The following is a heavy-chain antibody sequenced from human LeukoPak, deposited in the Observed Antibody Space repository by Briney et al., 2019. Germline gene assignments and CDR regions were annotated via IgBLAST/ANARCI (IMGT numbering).Heavy chain of an antibody. CDR2: ISHDGMNA. Sequence: PGGSLRLSCAASGLHFSGTAMSWVRQAPGKGLEWVSAISHDGMNAYYAYSVKGRFTISRDNSKKTVSLEMSSLTAADTGVYYCAKDGAQYSSGPECDPRGQGALVTVSP. V-gene: IGHV3-23*01. CDR1: GLHFSGTA. J-gene: IGHJ5*02. CDR3: AKDGAQYSSGPECDP. D-gene: IGHD6-19*01.